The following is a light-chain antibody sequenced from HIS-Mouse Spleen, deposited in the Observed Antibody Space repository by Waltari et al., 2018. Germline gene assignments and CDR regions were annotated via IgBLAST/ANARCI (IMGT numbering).Light chain of an antibody. J-gene: IGLJ3*02. CDR1: SSDVGSYNL. Sequence: QSALTQPASVSGSPGQSITISCTGTSSDVGSYNLVSWYQQHPGKATKRMMYEGSKRPSGVSNRFSGSKSGNTASLTISGLQAEDEADYYCCSYAGSSTWVFGGGTKLTVL. CDR2: EGS. V-gene: IGLV2-23*01. CDR3: CSYAGSSTWV.